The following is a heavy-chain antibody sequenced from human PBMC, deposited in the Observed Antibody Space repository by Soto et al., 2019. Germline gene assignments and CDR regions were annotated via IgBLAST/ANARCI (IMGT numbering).Heavy chain of an antibody. CDR3: ARAVARGVKTIYYYYGMDV. Sequence: GASVKVSCKASGYTFSNFAMRWVRQAPGQRLEWMGWINPGNGNTKYSQTFQGRVTITRDTSASTAYMELSSLRSEDTAVYYCARAVARGVKTIYYYYGMDVWGQGTTVTVSS. CDR2: INPGNGNT. CDR1: GYTFSNFA. V-gene: IGHV1-3*01. J-gene: IGHJ6*02. D-gene: IGHD3-10*01.